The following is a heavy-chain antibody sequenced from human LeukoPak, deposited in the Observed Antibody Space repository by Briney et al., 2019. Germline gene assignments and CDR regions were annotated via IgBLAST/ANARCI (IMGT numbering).Heavy chain of an antibody. CDR2: ISGSGGST. CDR3: AKVNDSLRGVSKYFDY. J-gene: IGHJ4*02. V-gene: IGHV3-23*01. CDR1: GFTFSSYA. D-gene: IGHD3-10*01. Sequence: PGGSLRLSCAASGFTFSSYAMSWVRQAPGKGLEWVSAISGSGGSTYYADSVKGRFTISRDNSKNTLYLQMNSLGADDTAVYYCAKVNDSLRGVSKYFDYWGQGTLVTVSS.